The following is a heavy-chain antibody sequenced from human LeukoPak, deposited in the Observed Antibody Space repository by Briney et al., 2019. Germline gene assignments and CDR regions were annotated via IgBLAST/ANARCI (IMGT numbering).Heavy chain of an antibody. CDR3: ARTAARRFDY. CDR1: GGTFSSYA. Sequence: ASVKVSCKASGGTFSSYAISWVRQAPGQGLEWMGIINPTGGSTTYAQKFQGRVTMTRDTSTSTVYMELSSLRSDDTAVYYCARTAARRFDYWGQGTLATVSS. V-gene: IGHV1-46*01. D-gene: IGHD6-6*01. CDR2: INPTGGST. J-gene: IGHJ4*02.